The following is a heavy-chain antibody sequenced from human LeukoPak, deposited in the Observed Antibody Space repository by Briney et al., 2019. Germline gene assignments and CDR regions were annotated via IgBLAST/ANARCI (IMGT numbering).Heavy chain of an antibody. Sequence: PGRSLRLSCAASGFTFDDYAMHWVRQAPGKGLEWVSGISWNSGSIGYADSVKGRSTISRDNAKNSLYLQMNSLRAEDTALYYCAKDISDGGRWWYFDLWGRGTLVTVSS. CDR1: GFTFDDYA. D-gene: IGHD2-21*02. J-gene: IGHJ2*01. CDR2: ISWNSGSI. V-gene: IGHV3-9*01. CDR3: AKDISDGGRWWYFDL.